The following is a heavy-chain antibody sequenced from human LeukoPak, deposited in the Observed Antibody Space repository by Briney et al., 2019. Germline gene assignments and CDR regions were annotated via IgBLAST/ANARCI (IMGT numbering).Heavy chain of an antibody. V-gene: IGHV4-38-2*02. CDR3: ARVREGRGYYYYMDV. D-gene: IGHD1-26*01. CDR2: IYHSGST. CDR1: GYSISSGYY. J-gene: IGHJ6*03. Sequence: SETLSLTCTVSGYSISSGYYWGWIRQPPGKGLEWIGSIYHSGSTYYNPSLKSRVTISVDTSKNQFSLKLSSVTAADTAVYYCARVREGRGYYYYMDVWGKGTTVTVSS.